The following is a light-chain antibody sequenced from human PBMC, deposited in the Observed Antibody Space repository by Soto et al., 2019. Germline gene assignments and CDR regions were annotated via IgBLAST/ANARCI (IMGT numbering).Light chain of an antibody. Sequence: EIVMTQSPATLSVSSGERATLSCRASQSVSSNLAWYQQKTGQAPRLLIYGASTRATGIPARFSGSGSRTEFTLTISSLQSEDFAVYYCQQYNNWPPLTFGGGTKVEIK. CDR1: QSVSSN. J-gene: IGKJ4*01. CDR3: QQYNNWPPLT. V-gene: IGKV3-15*01. CDR2: GAS.